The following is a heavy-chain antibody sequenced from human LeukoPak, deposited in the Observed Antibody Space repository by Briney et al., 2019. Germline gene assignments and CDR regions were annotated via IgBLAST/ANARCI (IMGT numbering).Heavy chain of an antibody. V-gene: IGHV3-48*03. CDR1: GFTFSSYE. Sequence: GGSLRLSCAASGFTFSSYEMNWVRQAPGKGLEWVSYISSSGSTIYYADSVKGRFTISRDNAKNSLYLQMNSLRAEDSAVYYCTSSGWYEFFHGYWGQGTLVTVSS. CDR3: TSSGWYEFFHGY. J-gene: IGHJ4*02. D-gene: IGHD6-19*01. CDR2: ISSSGSTI.